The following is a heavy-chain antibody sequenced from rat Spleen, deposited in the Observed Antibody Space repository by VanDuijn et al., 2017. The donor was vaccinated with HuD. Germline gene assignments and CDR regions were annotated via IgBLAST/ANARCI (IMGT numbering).Heavy chain of an antibody. V-gene: IGHV5-25*01. J-gene: IGHJ4*01. CDR2: ITNTGGNT. CDR3: TRGYVMDA. CDR1: GFTFSDYN. Sequence: EVQLVESGGDLVQPGRSLRLSCAASGFTFSDYNMAWVRQAPTKGLEWVASITNTGGNTYYPDSVKGLFTISRDNAKSTLYLQINSLRSEDTATYYCTRGYVMDAWGQGASVTVSS.